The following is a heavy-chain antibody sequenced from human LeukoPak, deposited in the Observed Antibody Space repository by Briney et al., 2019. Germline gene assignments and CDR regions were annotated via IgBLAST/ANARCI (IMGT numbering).Heavy chain of an antibody. V-gene: IGHV3-7*04. CDR2: INQDGREK. J-gene: IGHJ3*02. Sequence: GSPQLSCAASGFTVSNYWMTWVRQAPGKGLEWVANINQDGREKYYVDSEKGRFTSSRDNAKNSLCVQMNSLRAEDTAVYYCARIRIAAGPWVDMWGHGRMVTVSS. D-gene: IGHD6-13*01. CDR3: ARIRIAAGPWVDM. CDR1: GFTVSNYW.